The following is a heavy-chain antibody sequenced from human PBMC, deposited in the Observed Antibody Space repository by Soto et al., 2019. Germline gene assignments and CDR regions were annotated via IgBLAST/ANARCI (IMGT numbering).Heavy chain of an antibody. D-gene: IGHD1-1*01. V-gene: IGHV3-21*01. Sequence: GGSLRLSCAASGFTFSSYSMNWVRQAPGKGLEWVSSISSSSSYIYYADSVKGRFTISRDNAKNSLYLQMNSLRAEDTAVYYCARDYTGTGWFDPWGQGTLVTVSS. CDR3: ARDYTGTGWFDP. CDR2: ISSSSSYI. CDR1: GFTFSSYS. J-gene: IGHJ5*02.